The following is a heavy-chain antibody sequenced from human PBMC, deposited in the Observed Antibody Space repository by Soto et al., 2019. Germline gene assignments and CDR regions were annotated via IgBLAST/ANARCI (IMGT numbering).Heavy chain of an antibody. J-gene: IGHJ5*02. CDR1: GGSFSGYY. CDR2: INHSGST. Sequence: QVQLQQWGAGLLKPSETLSLTCAVYGGSFSGYYWSWIRQPPGKGLEWIGEINHSGSTNYNPSLKSRGTISADASKNQFSVELSSVTAADTAVYYWARGTIDVPGVTGSRGMSWFDPWAQGTLVTVSS. V-gene: IGHV4-34*01. CDR3: ARGTIDVPGVTGSRGMSWFDP. D-gene: IGHD3-10*02.